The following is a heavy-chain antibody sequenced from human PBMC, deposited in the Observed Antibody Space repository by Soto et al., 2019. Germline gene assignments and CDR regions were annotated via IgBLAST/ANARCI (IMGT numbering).Heavy chain of an antibody. J-gene: IGHJ4*02. CDR1: GFTFSSYA. CDR2: ISGGGGST. Sequence: GGSLRLSCAASGFTFSSYAMSWVRQAPGKGLEWVSAISGGGGSTYYADSVKGRFTISRDNSKNTLYLQMNSLRAEDTAVYYCAKDLTGPSWSSGWFDYWGQGTLVTVSS. D-gene: IGHD6-19*01. CDR3: AKDLTGPSWSSGWFDY. V-gene: IGHV3-23*01.